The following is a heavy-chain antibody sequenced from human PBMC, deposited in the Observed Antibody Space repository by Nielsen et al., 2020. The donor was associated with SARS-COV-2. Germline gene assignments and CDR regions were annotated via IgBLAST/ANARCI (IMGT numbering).Heavy chain of an antibody. Sequence: GESLKISCAASGFTFSSYGMHWVRQAPGKGLEWVAVIWYDGSNKYYADSVKGRFTISRDNSKNTLYLQLNSLRADDTAVYYCAKKFGLNWNYDYWGQGTLVTVSS. CDR3: AKKFGLNWNYDY. J-gene: IGHJ4*02. CDR1: GFTFSSYG. CDR2: IWYDGSNK. D-gene: IGHD1-7*01. V-gene: IGHV3-33*06.